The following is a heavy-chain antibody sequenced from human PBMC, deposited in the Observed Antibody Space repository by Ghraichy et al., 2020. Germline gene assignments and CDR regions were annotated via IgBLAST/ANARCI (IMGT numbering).Heavy chain of an antibody. CDR1: GFTFSSYA. V-gene: IGHV3-23*01. Sequence: GESLNISCAASGFTFSSYAMSWVRQAPGKGLEWVSDISGSGGSTYYADSVKGRFTIFRDNSKNMLYLQMNSLRAEDTAVYYCAKADILTGYYTLRPFDYWGQGTLVTVSS. J-gene: IGHJ4*02. CDR2: ISGSGGST. D-gene: IGHD3-9*01. CDR3: AKADILTGYYTLRPFDY.